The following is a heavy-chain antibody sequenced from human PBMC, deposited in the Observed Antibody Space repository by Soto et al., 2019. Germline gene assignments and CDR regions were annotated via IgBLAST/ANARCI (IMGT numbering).Heavy chain of an antibody. Sequence: QLQLMQSGAEVKKPGASVKVSCKASGDTFTDYYIHWVRQAPGQGLEWMGTVNPSGGHTTYAQHFLGRVTMTRDTSTSTLYMELTSLTSDDTAVYCCARGGHVVVVTAALDYWGQGTLVTVSS. D-gene: IGHD2-21*02. V-gene: IGHV1-46*01. CDR1: GDTFTDYY. J-gene: IGHJ4*02. CDR3: ARGGHVVVVTAALDY. CDR2: VNPSGGHT.